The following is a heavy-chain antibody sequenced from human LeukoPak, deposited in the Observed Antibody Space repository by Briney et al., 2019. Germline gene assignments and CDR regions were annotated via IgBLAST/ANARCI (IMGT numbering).Heavy chain of an antibody. CDR2: IYYSGST. J-gene: IGHJ4*02. CDR3: AVSRIVGATPPSLFDY. CDR1: GGSISSSSYS. Sequence: SETLSLTCTVSGGSISSSSYSWGWIRQPPGKGLEWIGSIYYSGSTYYNPSLKSRVTISVDTSKNQFSLKLSSVTAADTAVYYCAVSRIVGATPPSLFDYWGQGTLVTVSS. V-gene: IGHV4-39*01. D-gene: IGHD1-26*01.